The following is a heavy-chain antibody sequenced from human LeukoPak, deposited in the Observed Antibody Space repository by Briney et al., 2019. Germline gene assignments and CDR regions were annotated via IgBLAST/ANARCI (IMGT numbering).Heavy chain of an antibody. CDR2: ISAYNGNT. J-gene: IGHJ4*02. V-gene: IGHV1-18*01. Sequence: WASVKVSCKASGYTFTSYGISWVRQAPGQGLEWMGWISAYNGNTNYAQKLQGRVTMTTDTSTSTACMELRSLRSDDTAVYYCARDRREPGEFDYWGQGTLVTVSS. D-gene: IGHD1-14*01. CDR1: GYTFTSYG. CDR3: ARDRREPGEFDY.